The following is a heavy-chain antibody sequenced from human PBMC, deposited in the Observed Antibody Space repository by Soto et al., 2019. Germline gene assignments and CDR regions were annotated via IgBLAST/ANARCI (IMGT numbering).Heavy chain of an antibody. J-gene: IGHJ5*02. D-gene: IGHD6-19*01. Sequence: SETLSLTCNMSGDSYSISTYSWSWIRQPPGKALQWIGFIYQSGVTSYNPSLASRVSISLDRSNNQCSLKLKSMTAADTAVYFCAGMPYTSGLRFDPWGPGTLVTVS. CDR3: AGMPYTSGLRFDP. CDR2: IYQSGVT. CDR1: GDSYSISTYS. V-gene: IGHV4-30-2*01.